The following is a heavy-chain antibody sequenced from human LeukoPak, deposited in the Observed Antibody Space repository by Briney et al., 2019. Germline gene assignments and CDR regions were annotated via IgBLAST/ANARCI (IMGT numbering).Heavy chain of an antibody. V-gene: IGHV3-30*02. CDR2: IRYDGSNK. CDR3: AKVLRPVEREYYYYMDV. J-gene: IGHJ6*03. CDR1: GFTFSSYG. Sequence: GGSLRLSCAASGFTFSSYGMHWVRQAPGKGLEWVAFIRYDGSNKYYADSVKGRFTISRDNSKNTLYLQMNSLRAEDTAVYYWAKVLRPVEREYYYYMDVWGKGTTVTVSS.